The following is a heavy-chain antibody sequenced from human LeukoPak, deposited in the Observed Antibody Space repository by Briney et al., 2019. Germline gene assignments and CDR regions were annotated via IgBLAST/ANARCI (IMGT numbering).Heavy chain of an antibody. Sequence: PGGSLRLSCAASGFTFSDYYMSWIRQAPGKGLEWVSYISTSGSTIYYADSVKGRFTISRDNAKNSLYLQMNSLRAEDTAVYYCAVAQPAAPFDYWGQGTLVTVSS. CDR2: ISTSGSTI. CDR1: GFTFSDYY. J-gene: IGHJ4*02. D-gene: IGHD2-2*01. V-gene: IGHV3-11*04. CDR3: AVAQPAAPFDY.